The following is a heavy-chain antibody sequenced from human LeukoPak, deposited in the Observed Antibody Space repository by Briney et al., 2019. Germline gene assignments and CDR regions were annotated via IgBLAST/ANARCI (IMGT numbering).Heavy chain of an antibody. CDR3: ATGDGYNYDPYYFDY. CDR2: TGNT. V-gene: IGHV4-59*12. Sequence: PSETLSLTCTVSGVSITAFYWTWIRQSPGKGLECIGHTGNTDYNPSLRSRVTMSVDTSNNQFSLKLSSVTAADTAVYYCATGDGYNYDPYYFDYWGQGTLVTVSS. J-gene: IGHJ4*02. D-gene: IGHD5-24*01. CDR1: GVSITAFY.